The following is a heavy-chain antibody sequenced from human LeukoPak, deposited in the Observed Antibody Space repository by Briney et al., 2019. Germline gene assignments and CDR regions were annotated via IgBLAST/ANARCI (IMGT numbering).Heavy chain of an antibody. CDR3: ARELDSSGWYGTLGFDY. J-gene: IGHJ4*02. D-gene: IGHD6-19*01. CDR2: ISSSGHYI. V-gene: IGHV3-21*01. CDR1: GFTFNKYT. Sequence: GGSLRLSCAASGFTFNKYTMTWVRKAPGKGLDWVSSISSSGHYIYYADSLKGRFTMSRDNTKNSLFLQMNSLRAEDTAVYYCARELDSSGWYGTLGFDYWGQGTLVTVSS.